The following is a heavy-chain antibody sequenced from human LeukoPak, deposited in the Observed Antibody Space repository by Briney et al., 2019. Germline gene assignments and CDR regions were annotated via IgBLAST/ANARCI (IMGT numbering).Heavy chain of an antibody. V-gene: IGHV4-61*01. CDR3: ARTYLTYYDSSGFEY. Sequence: SETLSLTCTVSGYSISSGSYWSWIRQPPGKGLEWIGYIYYSGSTNYNPSLKSRVTISVDTSKNQFSLKLSSVTAADTAVYYCARTYLTYYDSSGFEYWGQGTLVTVSS. CDR1: GYSISSGSY. J-gene: IGHJ4*02. D-gene: IGHD3-22*01. CDR2: IYYSGST.